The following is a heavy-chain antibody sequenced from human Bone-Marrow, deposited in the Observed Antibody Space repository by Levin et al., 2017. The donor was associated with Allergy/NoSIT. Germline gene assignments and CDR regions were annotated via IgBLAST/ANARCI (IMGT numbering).Heavy chain of an antibody. CDR2: IWYDGSNK. CDR1: GFTFSSYG. CDR3: ARDGSYYYGMDV. Sequence: SCAASGFTFSSYGMHWVRQAPGKGLEWVAVIWYDGSNKYYADSVKGRFTISRDNSKNTLYLQMNSLRAEDTAVYYCARDGSYYYGMDVWGQGTTVTVSS. V-gene: IGHV3-33*01. D-gene: IGHD1-1*01. J-gene: IGHJ6*02.